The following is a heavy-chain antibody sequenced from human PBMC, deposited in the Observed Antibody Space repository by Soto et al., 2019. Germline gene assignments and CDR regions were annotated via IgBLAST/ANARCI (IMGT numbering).Heavy chain of an antibody. J-gene: IGHJ4*02. Sequence: LPETLSLTCTVSGGSIISGYWSWIRQPPGKGLEWIGYISYSGNTNYNPSLKSRVTMSVDTPKNQFSLRLSSVTTADTAVYYCAGLRGYAGSPIDYWGQGTLVTVSS. CDR3: AGLRGYAGSPIDY. D-gene: IGHD2-15*01. CDR1: GGSIISGY. V-gene: IGHV4-59*01. CDR2: ISYSGNT.